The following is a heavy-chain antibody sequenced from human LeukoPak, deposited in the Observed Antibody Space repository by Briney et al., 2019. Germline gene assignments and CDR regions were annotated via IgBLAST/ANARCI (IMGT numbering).Heavy chain of an antibody. Sequence: GGSLRLSCAASGFTVSNSWMFWVRQAPGKGLMYVSEINNDGNRIRYVDSVKGRFTISRDGAKNTLFLQMNGLRDDDTAMYYCARGGLPGGFDYWGQGILVTVSS. CDR3: ARGGLPGGFDY. CDR2: INNDGNRI. CDR1: GFTVSNSW. J-gene: IGHJ4*02. D-gene: IGHD7-27*01. V-gene: IGHV3-74*01.